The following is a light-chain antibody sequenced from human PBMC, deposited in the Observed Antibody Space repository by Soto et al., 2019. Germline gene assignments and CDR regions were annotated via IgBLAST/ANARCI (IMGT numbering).Light chain of an antibody. J-gene: IGLJ2*01. CDR2: DVN. CDR3: ASYTTTTTLV. Sequence: QSVLTQPASESGSPGQSITISCTGTISDIGGYNFISWYQHHPGKAPKLVIYDVNNRPSGISYRFSGSKSGNTASLTISGLQAEDDADYYCASYTTTTTLVFGGGIKLTVL. CDR1: ISDIGGYNF. V-gene: IGLV2-14*01.